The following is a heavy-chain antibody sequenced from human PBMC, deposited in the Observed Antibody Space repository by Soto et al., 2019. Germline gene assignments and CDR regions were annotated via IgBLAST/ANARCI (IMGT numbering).Heavy chain of an antibody. CDR3: AKDSVAVAGTGDAFDI. CDR1: GFTFSSYA. J-gene: IGHJ3*02. CDR2: ISGSGGST. D-gene: IGHD6-19*01. V-gene: IGHV3-23*01. Sequence: EVQLLESGGGLVQPGGSLRLSCAASGFTFSSYAMSWVRQAPGKGLEWVSAISGSGGSTYYADSVKGWFTISRDNSKNTLYLQMNSLRAEDTAVYYCAKDSVAVAGTGDAFDIWGQGTMVTVSS.